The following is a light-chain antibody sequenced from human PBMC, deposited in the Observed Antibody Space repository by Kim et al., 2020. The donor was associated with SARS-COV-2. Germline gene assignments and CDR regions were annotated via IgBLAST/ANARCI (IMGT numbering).Light chain of an antibody. V-gene: IGLV2-14*03. CDR2: DVD. CDR1: SRDVGRYDF. Sequence: GQSITISFTGTSRDVGRYDFVSWYQHHPGKAPKLMIFDVDKRPSGVSNRFTGSKSGNTASLTISGLQSEDEADYYCKSYATTTSWVFGGGTQLTVL. CDR3: KSYATTTSWV. J-gene: IGLJ3*02.